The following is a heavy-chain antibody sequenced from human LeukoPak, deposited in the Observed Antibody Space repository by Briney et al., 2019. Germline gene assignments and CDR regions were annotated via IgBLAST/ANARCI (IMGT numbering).Heavy chain of an antibody. V-gene: IGHV4-4*02. J-gene: IGHJ6*03. CDR2: IYHSGST. D-gene: IGHD6-13*01. CDR1: GGSISSSNW. CDR3: ARGRASSSTWYSTYYYYFYMDV. Sequence: PSETLSLTCAVSGGSISSSNWWSWVRQPPGKGLEWIGEIYHSGSTNYNPSLKSRLTISLDKSKNQFSLKLSSVTAADTAVYFCARGRASSSTWYSTYYYYFYMDVWGKGTTVTVSS.